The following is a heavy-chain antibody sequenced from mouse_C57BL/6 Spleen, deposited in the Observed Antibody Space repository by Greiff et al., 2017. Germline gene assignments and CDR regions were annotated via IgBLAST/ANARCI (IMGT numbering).Heavy chain of an antibody. D-gene: IGHD2-3*01. V-gene: IGHV1-80*01. CDR3: ARWDGYYGGYFDY. CDR1: GYAFSSYW. CDR2: IYPGDGDT. Sequence: QVHVKQSGAELVKPGASVKISCKASGYAFSSYWMNWVKQRPGKGLEWIGQIYPGDGDTNYNGKFKGKATLTADKSSSTAYMQLSSLTSEDSAVYFCARWDGYYGGYFDYWGQGTTLTVSS. J-gene: IGHJ2*01.